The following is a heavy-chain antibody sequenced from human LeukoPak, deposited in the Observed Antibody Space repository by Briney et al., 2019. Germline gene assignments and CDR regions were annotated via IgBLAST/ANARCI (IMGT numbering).Heavy chain of an antibody. V-gene: IGHV4-59*12. D-gene: IGHD6-13*01. J-gene: IGHJ4*02. CDR1: GGSISSYY. CDR3: ARKRDSSSSWFDY. CDR2: IYYSGST. Sequence: SETLSLTCTVSGGSISSYYWSWIRQPPGKGLEWIGYIYYSGSTNYNPSLKSRVTISVDKSKNQFSLKLSSVTAADTAVYYCARKRDSSSSWFDYWGQGTLVTVSS.